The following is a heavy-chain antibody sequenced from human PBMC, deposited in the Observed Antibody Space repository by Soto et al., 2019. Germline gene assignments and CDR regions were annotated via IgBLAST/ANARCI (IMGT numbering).Heavy chain of an antibody. Sequence: SVSNALMNWVRQAPGKGLEWVGRIKSKTDGGTTDYAAPVKGRFTISRDDSKNTLYLQMNSLKTEDTAVYYCTTEGVGATTLDYWGQGTLVTVSS. CDR3: TTEGVGATTLDY. V-gene: IGHV3-15*07. CDR2: IKSKTDGGTT. D-gene: IGHD1-26*01. J-gene: IGHJ4*02. CDR1: SVSNAL.